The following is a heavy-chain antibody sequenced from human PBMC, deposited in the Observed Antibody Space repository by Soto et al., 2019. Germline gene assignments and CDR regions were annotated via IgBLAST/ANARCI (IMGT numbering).Heavy chain of an antibody. CDR2: TYYRSKWYN. J-gene: IGHJ6*02. Sequence: PSQTLSLTCAISGDSVSSKSAAWNWIRQSPSRGLEWLGRTYYRSKWYNDYAVSVKSRITINPDTSKNQFSLQLNSVTPEDTAVYYCARDRSELRYFDWLLPRMDVWGQGTTVTVSS. D-gene: IGHD3-9*01. CDR1: GDSVSSKSAA. V-gene: IGHV6-1*01. CDR3: ARDRSELRYFDWLLPRMDV.